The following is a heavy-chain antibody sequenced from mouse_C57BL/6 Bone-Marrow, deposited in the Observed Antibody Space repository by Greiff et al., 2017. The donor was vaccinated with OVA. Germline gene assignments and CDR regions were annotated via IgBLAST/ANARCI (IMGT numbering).Heavy chain of an antibody. CDR2: IHPNSGST. D-gene: IGHD2-2*01. V-gene: IGHV1-64*01. J-gene: IGHJ2*01. CDR3: ASRGAMVTSYYFDY. CDR1: GYTFTSYW. Sequence: QVQLKQPGAELVKPGASVKLSCKASGYTFTSYWMHWVKQRPGQGLEWIGMIHPNSGSTNYNEKFKSKATLTVDKSSSTAYMQLSSLTSEDSAVYYCASRGAMVTSYYFDYWGQGTTLTVSS.